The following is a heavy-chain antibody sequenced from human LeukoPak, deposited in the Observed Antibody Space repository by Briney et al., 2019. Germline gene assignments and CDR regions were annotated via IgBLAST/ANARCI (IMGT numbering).Heavy chain of an antibody. CDR2: ISGSGSRGSGIIGGNT. CDR3: AKGRCGDSSCWYFDA. D-gene: IGHD6-13*01. Sequence: PGGSLRLSCAASGFNFKLSAMSWGRQAPGKGLEWVALISGSGSRGSGIIGGNTYYADSVKGRFTISRDDSQNTVYLQMNSERAEDTAIYFCAKGRCGDSSCWYFDAWAKGTRVTVSS. J-gene: IGHJ4*02. V-gene: IGHV3-23*01. CDR1: GFNFKLSA.